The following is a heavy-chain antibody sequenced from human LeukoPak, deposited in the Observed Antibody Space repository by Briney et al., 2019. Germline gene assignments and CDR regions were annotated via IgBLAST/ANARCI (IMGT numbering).Heavy chain of an antibody. J-gene: IGHJ4*02. Sequence: SETLSLTCTVSSGSITSSSYYWGWIRQSPGKGLEWIGIIYYTESTYYNPSLKSRLTLSVDTSKNQFSLKLSSVTAADTAVYYCARQDYGDYGLSYFDYWGQGTLVTVSS. D-gene: IGHD4-17*01. CDR3: ARQDYGDYGLSYFDY. CDR2: IYYTEST. V-gene: IGHV4-39*01. CDR1: SGSITSSSYY.